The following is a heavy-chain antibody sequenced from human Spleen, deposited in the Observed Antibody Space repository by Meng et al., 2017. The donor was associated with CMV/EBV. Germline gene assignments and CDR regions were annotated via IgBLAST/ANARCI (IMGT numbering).Heavy chain of an antibody. V-gene: IGHV1-2*02. J-gene: IGHJ4*02. CDR1: GYDFTGYY. CDR2: TNPNSGAT. CDR3: MTNPY. Sequence: ASVKVSCKTSGYDFTGYYTHWVRQAPGQGPEWMGWTNPNSGATNFAQKFQGRITMTRDTSISTAYMELSGLRSDDTAVYYCMTNPYWGQGTLVTVSS.